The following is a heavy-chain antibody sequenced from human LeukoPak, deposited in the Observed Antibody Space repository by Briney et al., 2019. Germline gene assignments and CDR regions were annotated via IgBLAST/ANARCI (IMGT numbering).Heavy chain of an antibody. Sequence: SETLSLTCTVSGGSISSSSYCWGWIRQPPGKGLEWIGSIYYSGSTYYNPSLKSRVTISVDTSKNQFSLKLSSVTAADTAVYYCASGPSGSPDYWGQGTLVTVSS. D-gene: IGHD3-10*01. CDR2: IYYSGST. V-gene: IGHV4-39*01. CDR3: ASGPSGSPDY. CDR1: GGSISSSSYC. J-gene: IGHJ4*02.